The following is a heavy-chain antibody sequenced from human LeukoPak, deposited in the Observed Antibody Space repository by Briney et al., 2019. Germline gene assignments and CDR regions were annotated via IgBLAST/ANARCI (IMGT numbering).Heavy chain of an antibody. CDR2: IYYSGST. CDR3: ARDRHPFAFDI. CDR1: GGSISSSSYY. V-gene: IGHV4-39*07. Sequence: SETLSLTCTVSGGSISSSSYYWGWIRQPPGKGLEWIGSIYYSGSTYYNPSLKSRVTISVDTSKNQFSLKLSSVTAADTAVYYCARDRHPFAFDIWGQGTMVTVSS. J-gene: IGHJ3*02.